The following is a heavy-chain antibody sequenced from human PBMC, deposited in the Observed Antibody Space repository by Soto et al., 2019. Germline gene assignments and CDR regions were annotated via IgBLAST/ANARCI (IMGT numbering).Heavy chain of an antibody. D-gene: IGHD4-17*01. Sequence: EVQMVESGGGLVQPGGSLRLSCAASGFTVSSSYMSWVRQAPGKGLEWVSIIHSGGSTYYADSVKGRFTISRDNSKNTLYHQVNSLRVEDKAVYYCARDRGDYGWFDPWGQGTLVTVSS. CDR2: IHSGGST. CDR3: ARDRGDYGWFDP. CDR1: GFTVSSSY. J-gene: IGHJ5*02. V-gene: IGHV3-66*01.